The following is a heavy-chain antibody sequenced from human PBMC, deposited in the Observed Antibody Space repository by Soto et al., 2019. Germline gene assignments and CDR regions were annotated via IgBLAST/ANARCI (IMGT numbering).Heavy chain of an antibody. Sequence: QVQLVQSGAEVKKPGSSVKVSCKASGGTFSSYAISWVRQAPGQGLEWMGGIIPIFGTANYAQKFQGRVTITADESTSTAYMETSSLRSEGTAGYCCARHVPAARYYGGMDVWAQGTTVTVPS. CDR3: ARHVPAARYYGGMDV. J-gene: IGHJ6*02. CDR1: GGTFSSYA. V-gene: IGHV1-69*12. D-gene: IGHD2-2*01. CDR2: IIPIFGTA.